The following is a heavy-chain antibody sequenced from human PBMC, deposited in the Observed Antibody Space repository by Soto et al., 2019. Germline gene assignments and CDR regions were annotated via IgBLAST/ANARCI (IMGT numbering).Heavy chain of an antibody. Sequence: QVQLQQWGAGLLTPSETLSLTCAVYGGSFSGYYWSWIRQPPGKGLEWIGEINHSGSTNYNPSLKSRVTISGDTSKNQFSLKLSSVTAADTAVYYCARAMGRTLSGWPQGYWGQGTLVTVSS. CDR1: GGSFSGYY. V-gene: IGHV4-34*01. CDR3: ARAMGRTLSGWPQGY. CDR2: INHSGST. D-gene: IGHD6-19*01. J-gene: IGHJ4*02.